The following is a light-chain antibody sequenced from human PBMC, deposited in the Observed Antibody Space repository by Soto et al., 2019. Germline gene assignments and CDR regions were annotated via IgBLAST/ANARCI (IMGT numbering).Light chain of an antibody. V-gene: IGKV3-15*01. J-gene: IGKJ1*01. CDR1: QSVYNN. CDR3: QQHDSWPRT. CDR2: GAS. Sequence: EIVMTQSPATLSVSPGETATLSCRASQSVYNNLAWYQQRPGQAPRLLIHGASTRATGVPAKVSGSGSGTEFTLTISSLQSEDFAVYYCQQHDSWPRTFSQGTKVDNK.